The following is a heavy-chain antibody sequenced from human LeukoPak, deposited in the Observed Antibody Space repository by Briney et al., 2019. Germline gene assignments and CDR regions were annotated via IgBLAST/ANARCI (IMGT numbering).Heavy chain of an antibody. CDR3: AILAVAGTPFDY. CDR1: GYTFTGYY. CDR2: INPNSGGT. D-gene: IGHD6-19*01. V-gene: IGHV1-2*02. J-gene: IGHJ4*02. Sequence: ASVKVSCKASGYTFTGYYMHWVRQAPGQGLEWMGWINPNSGGTNYAQKFQGRVTMTRDTSISTAYMELSRPRSDDTAVYYCAILAVAGTPFDYWGQGTLVTVSS.